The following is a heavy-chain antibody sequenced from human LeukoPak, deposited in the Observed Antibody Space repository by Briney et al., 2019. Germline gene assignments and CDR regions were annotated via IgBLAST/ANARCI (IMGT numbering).Heavy chain of an antibody. CDR1: GGSISSYY. CDR3: ARLGSYWDY. Sequence: PSETLSLTCTVSGGSISSYYWSWIRQPPGKGLEWIGSIYYSRTTNYNPSLKSRVTISVDTSKNQFSLKLSSVTAADTAVYYCARLGSYWDYWGQGTLVTVSS. D-gene: IGHD3-10*01. V-gene: IGHV4-59*08. CDR2: IYYSRTT. J-gene: IGHJ4*02.